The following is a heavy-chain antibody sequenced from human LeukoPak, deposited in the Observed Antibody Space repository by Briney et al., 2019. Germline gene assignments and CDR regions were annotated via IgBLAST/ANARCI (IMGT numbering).Heavy chain of an antibody. CDR2: IYYSGST. CDR1: VGSISNSNYD. J-gene: IGHJ2*01. V-gene: IGHV4-39*01. Sequence: SETLSLTCTVSVGSISNSNYDCGWIRQPPGKGLEWIGSIYYSGSTFYNPSLKSRVTISVDTSKNQFSLKLSSVTAADTAVYYCANWIQQLGHWFFALWGRGTLVTVSS. CDR3: ANWIQQLGHWFFAL. D-gene: IGHD5-18*01.